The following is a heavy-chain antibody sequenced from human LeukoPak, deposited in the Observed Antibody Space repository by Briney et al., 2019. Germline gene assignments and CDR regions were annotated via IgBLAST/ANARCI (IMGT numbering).Heavy chain of an antibody. D-gene: IGHD3-10*01. J-gene: IGHJ5*02. Sequence: SETLSLTGTVSGGSISSSSYYWGWIRQPPGKGLEWIGSIYYSGSTYYNPSLKSRVTISVDTSKNQFSLKLSSVTAADTAVYYCARIGSGLAFDPWGQGTLVTVSS. CDR2: IYYSGST. CDR3: ARIGSGLAFDP. V-gene: IGHV4-39*01. CDR1: GGSISSSSYY.